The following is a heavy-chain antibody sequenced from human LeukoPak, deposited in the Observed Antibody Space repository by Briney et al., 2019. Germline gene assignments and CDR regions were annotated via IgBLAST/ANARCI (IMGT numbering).Heavy chain of an antibody. CDR1: GGSFSGYY. V-gene: IGHV4-34*01. J-gene: IGHJ5*02. Sequence: SESLSLTCAVYGGSFSGYYWSWIRQPPGKGLEWIGEINHSGSTNYNPSLKSRVTISVDTSKNQFSLKLSSVTAADTAVYYCARGRTYYYDSSGMPRFDPWGQGTLVTVSS. CDR2: INHSGST. D-gene: IGHD3-22*01. CDR3: ARGRTYYYDSSGMPRFDP.